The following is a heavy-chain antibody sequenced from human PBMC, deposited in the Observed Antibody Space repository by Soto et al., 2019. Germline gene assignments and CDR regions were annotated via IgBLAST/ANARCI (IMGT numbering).Heavy chain of an antibody. D-gene: IGHD3-10*01. CDR3: APWFGAFDY. CDR2: ISYDGSNK. Sequence: QVQLVESGGGVVQPGRSLRLSCAASGITFSSYGMHWVRQAPGKGLEWVAVISYDGSNKYYADSVKGRFTISRDNSKNTLYLQMNSLRAEDTAVYYCAPWFGAFDYWGQGTLATVSS. V-gene: IGHV3-30*03. J-gene: IGHJ4*02. CDR1: GITFSSYG.